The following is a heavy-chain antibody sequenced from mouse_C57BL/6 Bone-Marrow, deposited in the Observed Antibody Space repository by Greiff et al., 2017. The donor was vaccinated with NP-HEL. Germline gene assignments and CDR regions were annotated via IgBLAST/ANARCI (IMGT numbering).Heavy chain of an antibody. D-gene: IGHD2-3*01. CDR1: GYTFTSYW. CDR2: IYPGSGST. Sequence: QVPLQQPGAELVKPGASVKMSCKASGYTFTSYWVTWVEQRPGQGLGWIGDIYPGSGSTNYNEKFKSKATLTVDTSSSTAYMQLSSLTSEDSAVYYCAREGGDGYWYFDVWGTGTTVTVSS. CDR3: AREGGDGYWYFDV. V-gene: IGHV1-55*01. J-gene: IGHJ1*03.